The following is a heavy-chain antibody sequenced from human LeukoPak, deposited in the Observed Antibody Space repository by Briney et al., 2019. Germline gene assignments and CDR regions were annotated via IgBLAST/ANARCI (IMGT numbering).Heavy chain of an antibody. V-gene: IGHV4-34*01. CDR1: GESFSGYY. CDR2: INHSGST. J-gene: IGHJ4*02. Sequence: PSETLSLTCAVYGESFSGYYWSWIRQPPGKGLEWIGEINHSGSTNYNPSLKSRVTISVDTSKNQFSLKLSSVTAADTAVYYCARSRRGYSYGYDYWGQGTLVTVSS. D-gene: IGHD5-18*01. CDR3: ARSRRGYSYGYDY.